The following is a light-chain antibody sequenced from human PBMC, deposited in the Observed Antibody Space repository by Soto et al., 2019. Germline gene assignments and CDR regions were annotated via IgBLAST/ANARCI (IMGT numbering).Light chain of an antibody. J-gene: IGKJ5*01. Sequence: DIQMTQSPSSLSASVGDRVIITCQASQDIRNYLNWYQQKPGKAPKLLIYDASSLETGVPSRFSGSGSGTDFTFTIRSLQPEDIGTYYCQQYDNHPITFGQGTRLEIK. CDR2: DAS. V-gene: IGKV1-33*01. CDR1: QDIRNY. CDR3: QQYDNHPIT.